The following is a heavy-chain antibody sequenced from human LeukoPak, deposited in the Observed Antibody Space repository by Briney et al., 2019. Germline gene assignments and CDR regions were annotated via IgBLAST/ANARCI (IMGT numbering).Heavy chain of an antibody. D-gene: IGHD6-13*01. Sequence: GASVKVSCKASGYTFTSYDINWVRQGTGQGLEWMGWMNPNSGNTGYAQKFQGRVTMTRNTSISTAYMELSSLRSEDTAVYYCARETKAASDAFDIWGQGTMVTVSS. J-gene: IGHJ3*02. CDR2: MNPNSGNT. V-gene: IGHV1-8*01. CDR3: ARETKAASDAFDI. CDR1: GYTFTSYD.